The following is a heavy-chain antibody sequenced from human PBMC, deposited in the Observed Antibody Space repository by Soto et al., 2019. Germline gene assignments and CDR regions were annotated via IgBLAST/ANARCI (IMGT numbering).Heavy chain of an antibody. CDR1: GFTFSNYA. D-gene: IGHD3-22*01. CDR2: TSYDGSDE. V-gene: IGHV3-30-3*01. Sequence: QVQLVESGGGVVQPGRSLRLSCAASGFTFSNYAMHWVRQAPGKGLEWVALTSYDGSDEYYADSVKGRFTISRDNSKNTLYLQMNSLRPEDTAVYYCARAGDSRVSIFWYFGLWGRGTLVTVSS. J-gene: IGHJ2*01. CDR3: ARAGDSRVSIFWYFGL.